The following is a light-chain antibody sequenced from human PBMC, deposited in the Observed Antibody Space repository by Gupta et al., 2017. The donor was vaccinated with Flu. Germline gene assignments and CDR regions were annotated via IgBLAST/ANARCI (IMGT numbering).Light chain of an antibody. Sequence: QSTLNQPPSAPGSPWRSFPISCTGTSVDDGGYNYVSWYQHHPGKAPKLMIYEVTKRPSGVPDRFSGSRSGNTASLTVSGLQGEDEADYYCSSYGGSNNYYVFGSGTKVTVL. CDR2: EVT. CDR3: SSYGGSNNYYV. V-gene: IGLV2-8*01. J-gene: IGLJ1*01. CDR1: SVDDGGYNY.